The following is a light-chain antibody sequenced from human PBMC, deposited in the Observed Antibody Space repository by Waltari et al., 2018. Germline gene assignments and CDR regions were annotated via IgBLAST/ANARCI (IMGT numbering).Light chain of an antibody. CDR3: SAWDDSLNGHMI. CDR2: SNN. CDR1: RSNLGTNV. J-gene: IGLJ2*01. V-gene: IGLV1-44*01. Sequence: QSLLTQPPSVSGTSGQSVTISCSGSRSNLGTNVVSWYQQLPGTAPKLLLHSNNKRPSGVPDRFSCSKSGTSASLAISGLQSEDEGDYYCSAWDDSLNGHMIFGGGTKLIVL.